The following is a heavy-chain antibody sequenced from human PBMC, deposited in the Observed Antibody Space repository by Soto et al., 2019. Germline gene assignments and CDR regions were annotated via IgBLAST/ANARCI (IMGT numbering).Heavy chain of an antibody. D-gene: IGHD4-17*01. CDR1: DGYISDHC. CDR3: ARDPDYVGWFDP. Sequence: SELLCLPYTVVDGYISDHCWRRIRKPPGKGLEWIGHIYYSGSTNYNPSLKSRVTISVDTSKNQFSLKLSSVTAADTAVYYCARDPDYVGWFDPWGQGTQVTVSS. J-gene: IGHJ5*02. CDR2: IYYSGST. V-gene: IGHV4-59*11.